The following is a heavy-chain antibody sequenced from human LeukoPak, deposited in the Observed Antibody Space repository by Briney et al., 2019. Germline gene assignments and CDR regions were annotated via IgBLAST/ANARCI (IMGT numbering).Heavy chain of an antibody. J-gene: IGHJ4*02. V-gene: IGHV4-34*01. CDR1: GGSFSGYY. CDR3: ASTEYYYDSSGYFFDY. Sequence: SEILSLTCAVYGGSFSGYYWSWIRQPPGKGLEWIGEINHSGSTNYNPSLKSRVTISVDTSKNQFSLKLSSVTAADTAVYYCASTEYYYDSSGYFFDYWGQGTLVTVSS. CDR2: INHSGST. D-gene: IGHD3-22*01.